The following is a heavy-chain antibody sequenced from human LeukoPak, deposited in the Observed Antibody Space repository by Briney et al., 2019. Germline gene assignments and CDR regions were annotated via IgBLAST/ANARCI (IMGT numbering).Heavy chain of an antibody. CDR1: GGSISSHY. J-gene: IGHJ4*02. Sequence: PSETLSLTCTVSGGSISSHYWSWIRQPPGKGLEWIGYIYYSGSTNYNPSLKSRVTISVDTSKNQFSLKLSSVTAADTAVYYCARGDCNGGSCYSFWGTRPVGYFDYWGQGTLVTVSS. CDR2: IYYSGST. D-gene: IGHD2-15*01. CDR3: ARGDCNGGSCYSFWGTRPVGYFDY. V-gene: IGHV4-59*08.